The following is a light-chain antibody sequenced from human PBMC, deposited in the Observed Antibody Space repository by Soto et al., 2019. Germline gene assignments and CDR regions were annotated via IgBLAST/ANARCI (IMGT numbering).Light chain of an antibody. Sequence: DIQKTQSPSSLSASVGDRVTITCRASQSIGPYLSWYQQKPGKPPSLLIYVASALEGGVPSRFSGSGSGTDFTLTISSLQPEDFATYFCQQSHSSPLTFGQGTKVEI. CDR2: VAS. J-gene: IGKJ1*01. V-gene: IGKV1-39*01. CDR1: QSIGPY. CDR3: QQSHSSPLT.